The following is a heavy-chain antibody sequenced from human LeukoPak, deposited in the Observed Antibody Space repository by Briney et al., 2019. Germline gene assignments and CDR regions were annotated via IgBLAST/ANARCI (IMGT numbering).Heavy chain of an antibody. V-gene: IGHV3-33*01. CDR3: ARETEMANLDY. CDR2: IWYDGGTK. D-gene: IGHD5-24*01. CDR1: GFTFSSFG. J-gene: IGHJ4*02. Sequence: GGSLRLSCAASGFTFSSFGMHWVRQSPGKGLEWVAVIWYDGGTKVYADSVKGRFTISRDNSRNTLYLQVNSLRAEDTAVYYCARETEMANLDYWGQGTLVTVSS.